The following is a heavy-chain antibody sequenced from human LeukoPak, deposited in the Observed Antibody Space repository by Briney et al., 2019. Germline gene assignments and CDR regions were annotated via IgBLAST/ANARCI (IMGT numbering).Heavy chain of an antibody. CDR2: TRNKVNSYTT. CDR1: GFTFDDYG. CDR3: ARSMYGEGRRIIDFDY. V-gene: IGHV3-72*01. J-gene: IGHJ4*02. D-gene: IGHD4/OR15-4a*01. Sequence: PGGSLRLSCAASGFTFDDYGMSWVRQAPGKGLEWVARTRNKVNSYTTAYAASVTGRFTGLRDYSSTSVYLQMNSLKIEDTAVYYCARSMYGEGRRIIDFDYWGQGTLVTVSS.